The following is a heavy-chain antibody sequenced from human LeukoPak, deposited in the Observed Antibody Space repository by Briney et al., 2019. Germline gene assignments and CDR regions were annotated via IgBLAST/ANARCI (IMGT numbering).Heavy chain of an antibody. CDR3: ARGAVTYDFWSGYKVNWFDP. Sequence: SETLSLTCTVSGGSISSHYWSWIRQPPGKGLEWIGYIYYSGSTNYNPSLQSRVTISVDTSKNQFSLKLSSVTAADTAVYYRARGAVTYDFWSGYKVNWFDPWGQGTLVTVSS. J-gene: IGHJ5*02. D-gene: IGHD3-3*01. CDR2: IYYSGST. V-gene: IGHV4-59*11. CDR1: GGSISSHY.